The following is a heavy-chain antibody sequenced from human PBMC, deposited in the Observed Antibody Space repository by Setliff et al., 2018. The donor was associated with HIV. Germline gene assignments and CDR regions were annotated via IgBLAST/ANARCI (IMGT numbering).Heavy chain of an antibody. D-gene: IGHD2-21*01. Sequence: PSETLSLTCTVSGASIDSGFHYWGWIRQSPGKGLEWIASLYSTWSTSYNPTLRSRVTMSVDTSKNQFSLQLNSVTAADTAVYYCARGVWPRTFDIWGQGTMVTVSS. J-gene: IGHJ3*02. CDR1: GASIDSGFHY. CDR2: LYSTWST. CDR3: ARGVWPRTFDI. V-gene: IGHV4-39*01.